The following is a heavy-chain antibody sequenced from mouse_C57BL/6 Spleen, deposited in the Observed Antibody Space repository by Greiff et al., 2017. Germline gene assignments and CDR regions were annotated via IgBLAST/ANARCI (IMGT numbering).Heavy chain of an antibody. CDR2: IDPSASYT. V-gene: IGHV1-69*01. Sequence: VQLQQPGAELVMPGASVKLSCKASGYTFTSYWMHWVKQRPGQGLEWIGEIDPSASYTNYNQKFKGKSTLTVDKSSSTAYKQLSSLTSEDSAVYYFARWELGRRDYWGQGTTLTVSS. J-gene: IGHJ2*01. CDR3: ARWELGRRDY. CDR1: GYTFTSYW. D-gene: IGHD4-1*01.